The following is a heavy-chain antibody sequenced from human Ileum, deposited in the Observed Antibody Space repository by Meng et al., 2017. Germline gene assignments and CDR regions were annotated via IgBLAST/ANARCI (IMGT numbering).Heavy chain of an antibody. J-gene: IGHJ5*02. V-gene: IGHV4-31*03. CDR2: IFYSGST. CDR1: GGSISSGGYY. D-gene: IGHD3/OR15-3a*01. Sequence: QVQVQESGPGLVKPSQTLSLTCTGSGGSISSGGYYWGWIRQHPGKGLEWIGYIFYSGSTYYNSSLKSRINISVDTSKNQFSLKVSSVTAADTAVYYCARVRRGLGLRFDPWGQGTLVTVSS. CDR3: ARVRRGLGLRFDP.